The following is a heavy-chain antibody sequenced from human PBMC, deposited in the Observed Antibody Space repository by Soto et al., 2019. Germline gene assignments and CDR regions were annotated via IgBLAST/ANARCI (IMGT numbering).Heavy chain of an antibody. V-gene: IGHV4-59*01. D-gene: IGHD3-3*01. J-gene: IGHJ4*02. CDR2: IYYSGST. CDR1: GGSISSYY. CDR3: AREIFLEWLFDHAGTNRRYFDY. Sequence: SETLSLTCTVSGGSISSYYWSWIRQPPGKGLEWIGYIYYSGSTNYNPSLKSRVTISVDTSKNQFSLKLSSVTAADTAVYYCAREIFLEWLFDHAGTNRRYFDYWGQGTLVTVSS.